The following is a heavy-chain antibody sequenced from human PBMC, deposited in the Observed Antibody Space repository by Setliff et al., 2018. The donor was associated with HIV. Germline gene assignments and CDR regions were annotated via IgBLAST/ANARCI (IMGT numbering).Heavy chain of an antibody. CDR1: GGSMNNYY. CDR2: IYYSGTT. V-gene: IGHV4-59*01. D-gene: IGHD3-9*01. Sequence: PSETLSLTCSVFGGSMNNYYWNWIRQSPGKGLEWIGNIYYSGTTKYNPSLKSRLTLSVDTSKNEFSLNLTSVTAADTAVYYCARGSLNYLDYWGQGALVTVSS. CDR3: ARGSLNYLDY. J-gene: IGHJ4*02.